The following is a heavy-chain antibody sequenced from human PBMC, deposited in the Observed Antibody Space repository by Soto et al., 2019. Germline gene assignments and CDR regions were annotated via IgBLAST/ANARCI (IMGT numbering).Heavy chain of an antibody. V-gene: IGHV3-48*02. CDR3: ARLHYGDYVWGSYRYFGDY. D-gene: IGHD3-16*02. CDR1: GFTFSSYS. J-gene: IGHJ4*02. CDR2: ISSSSSTI. Sequence: ESGGGLVQPGGSLRLSCAASGFTFSSYSMNWVRQAPGKGLEWVSYISSSSSTIYYADSVKGRFTISRDNAKNSLYLQMNSLRDEDTAVYYCARLHYGDYVWGSYRYFGDYWGQGTLVTVSS.